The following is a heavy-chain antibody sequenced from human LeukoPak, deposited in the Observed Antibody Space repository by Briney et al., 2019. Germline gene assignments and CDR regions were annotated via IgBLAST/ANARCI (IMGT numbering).Heavy chain of an antibody. V-gene: IGHV3-23*01. CDR1: GFTFSSYA. CDR2: IRGSGGST. J-gene: IGHJ4*02. D-gene: IGHD1-26*01. Sequence: GGSLRLSCAASGFTFSSYAMSWVRQAPGKGLEWVSAIRGSGGSTYYADSVKGRFTISRDNSKNTLYLQMNSLRAEDTAVYYCAKAPSGSYYSGSDYWGQGTLVTVSS. CDR3: AKAPSGSYYSGSDY.